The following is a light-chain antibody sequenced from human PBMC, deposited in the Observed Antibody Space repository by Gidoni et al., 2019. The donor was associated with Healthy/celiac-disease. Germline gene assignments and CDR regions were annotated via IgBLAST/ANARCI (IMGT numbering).Light chain of an antibody. CDR3: AAWDDSWL. CDR2: SNN. V-gene: IGLV1-47*02. Sequence: SSNIGSNYVYWYQQLPGTAPKLLIYSNNQRPSGVPDRFSGSKSGTSASLAISGLRSEDEADYYCAAWDDSWLFGGGTKLTVL. J-gene: IGLJ3*02. CDR1: SSNIGSNY.